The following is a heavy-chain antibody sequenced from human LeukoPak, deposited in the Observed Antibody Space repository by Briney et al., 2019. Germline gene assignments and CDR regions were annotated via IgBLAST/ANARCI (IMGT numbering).Heavy chain of an antibody. Sequence: PGKSLRLSCAASGFTVSSNYMNWVRQAPGKGLEWVSVLFSDGSTYYADSVKGRFTVSRDSSKNTLYLRMNSLRAEDTAVYYCARSYMAASEFHYWGQGALVTVSS. J-gene: IGHJ4*02. CDR3: ARSYMAASEFHY. D-gene: IGHD6-6*01. CDR1: GFTVSSNY. V-gene: IGHV3-66*01. CDR2: LFSDGST.